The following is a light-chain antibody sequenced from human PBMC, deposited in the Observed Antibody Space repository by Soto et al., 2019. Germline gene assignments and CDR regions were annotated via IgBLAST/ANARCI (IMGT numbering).Light chain of an antibody. J-gene: IGKJ1*01. CDR3: QQYNNWPPT. V-gene: IGKV3D-15*01. Sequence: EIVMTQSPATLSVSPGERATLSCRASQSVSGNLAWYQQKPGQAPRLLIYGASTRATGIPARFSGSGSVTEFNLTISSLQSEDFAVYYCQQYNNWPPTFGQGTKVEIK. CDR1: QSVSGN. CDR2: GAS.